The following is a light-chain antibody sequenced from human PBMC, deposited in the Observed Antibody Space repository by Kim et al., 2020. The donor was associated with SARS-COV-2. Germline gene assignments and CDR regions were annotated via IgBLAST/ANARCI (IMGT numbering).Light chain of an antibody. CDR2: GDN. J-gene: IGLJ1*01. CDR3: QSYDSSLSGYV. Sequence: QRVTISCTGSSSNSGAGYDVHWYQHLPRTAPKLLMYGDNNRPSGVPDRFSGSKSGTSASLAITGLQAEDEADYYCQSYDSSLSGYVFGTGTKVTVL. CDR1: SSNSGAGYD. V-gene: IGLV1-40*01.